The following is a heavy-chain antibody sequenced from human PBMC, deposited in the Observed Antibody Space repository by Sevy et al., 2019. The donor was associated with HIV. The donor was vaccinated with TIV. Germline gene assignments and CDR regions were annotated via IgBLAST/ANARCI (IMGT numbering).Heavy chain of an antibody. CDR1: GGSISSYY. D-gene: IGHD3-3*01. V-gene: IGHV4-4*07. J-gene: IGHJ4*02. Sequence: SETLSLTCTGSGGSISSYYWSWIRQPAGKGLEWIGRIYTSGSTNYNPSLKSRVTMSVDTSKNQFSLKLSSVTAADTAVYYCASELGPPYYDFWSGYYFDYWGLGTLVTVSS. CDR3: ASELGPPYYDFWSGYYFDY. CDR2: IYTSGST.